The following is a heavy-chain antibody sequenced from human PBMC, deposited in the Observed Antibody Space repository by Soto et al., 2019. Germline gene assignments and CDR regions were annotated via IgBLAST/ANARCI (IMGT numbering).Heavy chain of an antibody. J-gene: IGHJ2*01. D-gene: IGHD5-12*01. CDR3: ARGNHRWLQLWYFDL. Sequence: QVQLVQSGAEVKKPGSSVTVSCKASGGTFSSYTISWVRQAPGQGLEWMGGIIPIFGTANYAQKFQGRVTITADESTSTVHMESSSLRSEDTAVYYCARGNHRWLQLWYFDLWGRGTLVTVSS. V-gene: IGHV1-69*12. CDR1: GGTFSSYT. CDR2: IIPIFGTA.